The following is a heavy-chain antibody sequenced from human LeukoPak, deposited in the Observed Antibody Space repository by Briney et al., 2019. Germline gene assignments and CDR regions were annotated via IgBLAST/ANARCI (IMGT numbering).Heavy chain of an antibody. Sequence: GGSLRLSCAASGFTFDDYAMHWVRQAPGKGLEWVSGISWNSGSIGYADSVKGRFTISRDNAENSLYLQMNSLRPEDTALYYCASLREGLRPGYWGQGTLVTVSS. J-gene: IGHJ4*02. V-gene: IGHV3-9*01. D-gene: IGHD3-16*01. CDR1: GFTFDDYA. CDR3: ASLREGLRPGY. CDR2: ISWNSGSI.